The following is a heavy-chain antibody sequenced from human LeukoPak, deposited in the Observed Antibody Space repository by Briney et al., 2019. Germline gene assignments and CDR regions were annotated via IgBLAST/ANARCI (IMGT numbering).Heavy chain of an antibody. D-gene: IGHD3-16*02. CDR2: IKQDGSEK. Sequence: GGSLRLSCAASGFTFSSYWMSWVRQAPGKGLEWVANIKQDGSEKYYVDSVKGRFTISRDNAKNSLYLQMNSLRAEDTAVYYCARLTLYQGYYFDYWGQGTLVTVSS. CDR1: GFTFSSYW. V-gene: IGHV3-7*01. CDR3: ARLTLYQGYYFDY. J-gene: IGHJ4*02.